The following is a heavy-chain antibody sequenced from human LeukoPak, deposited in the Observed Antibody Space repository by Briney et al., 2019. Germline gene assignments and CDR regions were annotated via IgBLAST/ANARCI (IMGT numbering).Heavy chain of an antibody. D-gene: IGHD6-6*01. CDR3: ARDRNSGWSLDI. Sequence: ASAKVSCTASGYTFTGYYIHWVRQAPGQGLEWMGWIYPYSGDTNYAQNFQGRVTMTRDTSISTAYMELSSLKSDDTAVYYCARDRNSGWSLDIWGQGTMLTVSS. J-gene: IGHJ3*02. CDR1: GYTFTGYY. V-gene: IGHV1-2*02. CDR2: IYPYSGDT.